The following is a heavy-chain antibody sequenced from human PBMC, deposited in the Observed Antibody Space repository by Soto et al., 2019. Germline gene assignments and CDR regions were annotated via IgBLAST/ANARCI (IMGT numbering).Heavy chain of an antibody. CDR3: ARVWPILWWFDP. CDR2: IYYSGST. J-gene: IGHJ5*02. CDR1: GGCISSYY. V-gene: IGHV4-59*01. Sequence: SETLSLTCTVSGGCISSYYGSWIRQPPGKGLEWIGYIYYSGSTNYNPSLKSRVTISVDTSKNQFSLKLSSVTAADTAVYYCARVWPILWWFDPWGQGTLVTVS. D-gene: IGHD3-10*01.